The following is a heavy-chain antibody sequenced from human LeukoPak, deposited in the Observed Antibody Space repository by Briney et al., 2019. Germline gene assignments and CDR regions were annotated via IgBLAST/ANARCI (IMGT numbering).Heavy chain of an antibody. CDR3: AKDLETKYCIDY. CDR1: GFTFRSSA. CDR2: ISWDGAVI. D-gene: IGHD2-8*02. J-gene: IGHJ4*02. V-gene: IGHV3-30*18. Sequence: GGSLRLSCVTSGFTFRSSAIHWVRQAPGRGLEWIAFISWDGAVIYYADSVKGRFTISRDTSKRTVSLQVDSLRAEDTAVYYCAKDLETKYCIDYWGQGALVTVSS.